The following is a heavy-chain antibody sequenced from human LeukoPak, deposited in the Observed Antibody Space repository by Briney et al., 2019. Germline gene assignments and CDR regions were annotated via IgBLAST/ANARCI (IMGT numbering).Heavy chain of an antibody. Sequence: ASVKVSCKVSGYTLTELSMHWVRQAPGKGLEWMGGFDPEDGETIYAQKSQGRVTMTEDTSTDTAYMELSSLRSEDTAVYYCAAGIVGATSFDYWGQGTLVTVSS. CDR1: GYTLTELS. CDR2: FDPEDGET. CDR3: AAGIVGATSFDY. V-gene: IGHV1-24*01. D-gene: IGHD1-26*01. J-gene: IGHJ4*02.